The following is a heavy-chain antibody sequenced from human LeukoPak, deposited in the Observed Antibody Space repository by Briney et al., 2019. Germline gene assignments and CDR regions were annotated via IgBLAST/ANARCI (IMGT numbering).Heavy chain of an antibody. Sequence: GGSLRLSCAASGFTFSSYSMNWVRQAPGKGLEWVSYISSSSSTIYYADSVKGRFTISRDNAKNSLYLQMNSLRAEDTAVYYCARDKHSSGPVGAFDYWGQGTLVTVSS. V-gene: IGHV3-48*04. D-gene: IGHD6-19*01. CDR2: ISSSSSTI. CDR1: GFTFSSYS. J-gene: IGHJ4*02. CDR3: ARDKHSSGPVGAFDY.